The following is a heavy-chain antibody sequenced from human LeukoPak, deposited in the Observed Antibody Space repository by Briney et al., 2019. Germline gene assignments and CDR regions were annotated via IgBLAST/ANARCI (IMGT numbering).Heavy chain of an antibody. CDR1: GGSISSGGYY. V-gene: IGHV4-30-2*01. CDR3: ASSIAVAGTDY. J-gene: IGHJ4*02. CDR2: IYHSGST. Sequence: SQTLSLTCTVSGGSISSGGYYWSWIRQPPGKGLEWIGYIYHSGSTYYNPSLKSRVTISVDRSKNQFSLKLSPVTAADTAVYYCASSIAVAGTDYWGQGTLVTVSS. D-gene: IGHD6-19*01.